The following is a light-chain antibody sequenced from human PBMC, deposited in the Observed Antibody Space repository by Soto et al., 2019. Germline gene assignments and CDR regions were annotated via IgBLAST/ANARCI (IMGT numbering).Light chain of an antibody. V-gene: IGKV3-20*01. CDR1: QSVSSDY. CDR3: QQYGNTPVT. CDR2: GAS. J-gene: IGKJ1*01. Sequence: EIVSTQSPGTLSLSPGERATLSCRASQSVSSDYLAWYQQKPGQAPRLLIYGASSRATGIPDRFSGSGSGTDFTLTISRLEPEDFAVYYCQQYGNTPVTFGQGTKVDIK.